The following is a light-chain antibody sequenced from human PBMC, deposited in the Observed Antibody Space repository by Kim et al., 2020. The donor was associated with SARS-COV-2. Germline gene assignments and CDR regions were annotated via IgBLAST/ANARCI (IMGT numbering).Light chain of an antibody. CDR2: GTS. CDR1: QGIGTS. CDR3: QQFKSFPPT. Sequence: AIQLAQSPSSLSASVGDRVTITCRASQGIGTSLAWYRQRPGKAPQLLMDGTSTLESGVPSGFTGSGSGTDFILTISSLQPEDVATYYCQQFKSFPPTFGQGTKVDIK. V-gene: IGKV1-13*02. J-gene: IGKJ1*01.